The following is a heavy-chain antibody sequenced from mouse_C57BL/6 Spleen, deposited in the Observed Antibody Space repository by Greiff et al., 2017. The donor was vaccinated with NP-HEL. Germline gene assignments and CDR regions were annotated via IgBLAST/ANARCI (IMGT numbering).Heavy chain of an antibody. CDR3: ASYYGSSYDAMDY. Sequence: VQLKQSGPELVKPGASVKISCKASGYSFTDYNMNWVKQSNGKSLEWIGVINPNYGTTSYNQKFKGKATLTVDQSSSTAYMQLNSLTSEDSAVYYCASYYGSSYDAMDYWGQGTSVTVSS. CDR2: INPNYGTT. J-gene: IGHJ4*01. V-gene: IGHV1-39*01. CDR1: GYSFTDYN. D-gene: IGHD1-1*01.